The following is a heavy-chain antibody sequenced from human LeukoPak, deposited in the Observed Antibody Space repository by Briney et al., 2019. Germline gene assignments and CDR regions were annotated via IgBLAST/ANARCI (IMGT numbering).Heavy chain of an antibody. CDR2: INTNTGNP. CDR1: GYTFTSYA. J-gene: IGHJ5*02. D-gene: IGHD6-13*01. CDR3: ARESGQAAAGLRDWFDP. Sequence: GASVKVSCKASGYTFTSYAMNWVRQAPGQGLEWMGWINTNTGNPTYAQGFTGRFVFSLDTSVSTAYLQISSLKAEDTAVYYCARESGQAAAGLRDWFDPWGQGTLVTVSS. V-gene: IGHV7-4-1*02.